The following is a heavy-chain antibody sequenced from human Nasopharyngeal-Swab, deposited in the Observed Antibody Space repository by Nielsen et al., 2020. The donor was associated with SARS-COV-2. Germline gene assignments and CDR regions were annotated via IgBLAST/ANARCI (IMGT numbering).Heavy chain of an antibody. J-gene: IGHJ4*02. CDR2: ISGSGGST. V-gene: IGHV3-23*01. Sequence: GGSLRLSCAASAFTFSSYSMNWVRQAPGKGLEWVSAISGSGGSTYYADSMKGRFTISRDNSKNTLYLQMNSLRAGDTAVYYCAKLDYSSAFFDYWGQGSLVTVSS. CDR1: AFTFSSYS. CDR3: AKLDYSSAFFDY. D-gene: IGHD2-21*01.